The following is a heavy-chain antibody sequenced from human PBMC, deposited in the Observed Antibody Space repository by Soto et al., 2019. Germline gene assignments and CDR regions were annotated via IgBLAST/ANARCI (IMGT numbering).Heavy chain of an antibody. CDR3: ARGPPEPHMVATITRHYYYYYYYMDV. Sequence: ASVKVSCKASGYTFTSYDINWVRQATGQGLEWMGWMNPNSGNTGYAQKFQGRVTMTRNTSISTAYMELISLRSEDTAVYYCARGPPEPHMVATITRHYYYYYYYMDVWGKGTTVTVSS. V-gene: IGHV1-8*01. J-gene: IGHJ6*03. D-gene: IGHD5-12*01. CDR2: MNPNSGNT. CDR1: GYTFTSYD.